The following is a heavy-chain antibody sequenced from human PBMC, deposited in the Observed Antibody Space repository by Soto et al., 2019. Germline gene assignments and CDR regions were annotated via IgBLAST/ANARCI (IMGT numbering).Heavy chain of an antibody. J-gene: IGHJ4*02. D-gene: IGHD6-19*01. CDR1: GGSFSGYY. V-gene: IGHV4-34*01. CDR2: INHSGST. CDR3: AGDGLAVTYYVDY. Sequence: SETLSLTCAVYGGSFSGYYWSWIRQPPGKGLEWIGEINHSGSTNYNPSLKSRVTISVDTSKNQFSLKLTSVTAADTAVYYCAGDGLAVTYYVDYWGLGTMVTVSS.